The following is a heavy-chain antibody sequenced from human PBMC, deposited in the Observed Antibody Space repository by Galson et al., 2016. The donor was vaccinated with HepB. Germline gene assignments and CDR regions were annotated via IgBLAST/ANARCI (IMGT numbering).Heavy chain of an antibody. CDR2: IWDDGTNI. Sequence: SLRLSCAASGFTFSRYGMHWVRQTAGKGLEWVAVIWDDGTNIYYGDSVKGRFTISRDNFENTLYLQMSSLSVDDTAVYYCAGGFGVPGTTPTTFDYWGQGSLVTVSS. CDR3: AGGFGVPGTTPTTFDY. CDR1: GFTFSRYG. D-gene: IGHD1-1*01. V-gene: IGHV3-33*01. J-gene: IGHJ4*02.